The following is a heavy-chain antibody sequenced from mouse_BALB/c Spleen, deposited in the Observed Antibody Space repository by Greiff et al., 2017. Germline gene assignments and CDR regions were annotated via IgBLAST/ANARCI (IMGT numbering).Heavy chain of an antibody. D-gene: IGHD1-2*01. Sequence: EVQLVESGGGLVQPGGSLKLSCAASGFTFSSYGMSWVRQTPDKRLELVATINSNGGSTYYPDSVKGRFTISRYNAKNTLYLHMSSMKSADTAMYYCARDDYGPYYFDYWGQGTTLTVSS. CDR3: ARDDYGPYYFDY. V-gene: IGHV5-6-3*01. CDR2: INSNGGST. J-gene: IGHJ2*01. CDR1: GFTFSSYG.